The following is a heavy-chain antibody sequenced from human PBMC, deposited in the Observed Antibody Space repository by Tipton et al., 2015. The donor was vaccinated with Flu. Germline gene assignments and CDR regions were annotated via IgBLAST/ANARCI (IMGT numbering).Heavy chain of an antibody. CDR1: GGSIDNSGYY. CDR2: VYYSGST. Sequence: GLVKPSETLSLTCAVSGGSIDNSGYYWGWVRQPPGKGLEWVGSVYYSGSTYYNPSLKSRVTISVDTSKSQFSLKLRSVTAADTAVYYCARLTYYDVDLKNFYFDYWGQGALVTVSS. J-gene: IGHJ4*02. V-gene: IGHV4-39*01. CDR3: ARLTYYDVDLKNFYFDY. D-gene: IGHD3-10*02.